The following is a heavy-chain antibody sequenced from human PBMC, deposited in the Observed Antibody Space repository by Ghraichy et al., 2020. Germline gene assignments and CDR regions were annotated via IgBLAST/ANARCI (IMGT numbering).Heavy chain of an antibody. Sequence: GGSLRLSCAASGFPFRSYWMSWVRQAPGKGLEWVGIINEDGSWKNYADSAKGRFTISRDNAENSVYLQINDLRAEDTALYYCAKDLRSGKDWGQGTLVTVSS. D-gene: IGHD4-17*01. CDR3: AKDLRSGKD. CDR2: INEDGSWK. V-gene: IGHV3-7*01. J-gene: IGHJ4*02. CDR1: GFPFRSYW.